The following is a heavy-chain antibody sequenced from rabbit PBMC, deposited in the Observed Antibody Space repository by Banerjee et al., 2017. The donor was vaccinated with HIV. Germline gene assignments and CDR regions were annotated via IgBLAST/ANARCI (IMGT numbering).Heavy chain of an antibody. CDR3: VREAYASVSGVFTGSL. D-gene: IGHD1-1*01. Sequence: QSLVESGGGLVQPGGSLKLSCKASGFDFSSYGISWVRQAPGKGLEWIACIYAGGSDITYYASWAKGRFTISKASSTTVTLQMTSLTAADTATYFCVREAYASVSGVFTGSLWGQGTLVTVS. V-gene: IGHV1S40*01. J-gene: IGHJ3*01. CDR2: IYAGGSDIT. CDR1: GFDFSSYG.